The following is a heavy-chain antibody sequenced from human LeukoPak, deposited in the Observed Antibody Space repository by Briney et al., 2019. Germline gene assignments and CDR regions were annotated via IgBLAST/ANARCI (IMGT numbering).Heavy chain of an antibody. D-gene: IGHD3-16*02. CDR3: ARSTGDYVWGSYRFNWFDS. V-gene: IGHV3-74*01. J-gene: IGHJ5*01. CDR1: GFTFSTYW. CDR2: INSDGGST. Sequence: GGSLRLSCAASGFTFSTYWMHWVRQLPGKGLVWVSLINSDGGSTTYADSVKGRFTISRNNAKNTLYLQMNSLRAEDTAVYYCARSTGDYVWGSYRFNWFDSWGQGTLVTVSS.